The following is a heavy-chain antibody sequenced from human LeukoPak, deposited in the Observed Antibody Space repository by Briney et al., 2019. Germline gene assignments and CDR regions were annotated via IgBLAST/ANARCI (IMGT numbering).Heavy chain of an antibody. CDR1: GYTFTSYY. CDR3: ARAARPKCSGGSCYSALVY. V-gene: IGHV1-46*01. D-gene: IGHD2-15*01. J-gene: IGHJ4*02. CDR2: INPSGGST. Sequence: ASVKVSCKASGYTFTSYYMHWVRQAPGQGLEWMGIINPSGGSTSYAQKFQGRVTMTRDTSTSTVYMELSSLRSEDTAVYYCARAARPKCSGGSCYSALVYWGQGTLDTVSS.